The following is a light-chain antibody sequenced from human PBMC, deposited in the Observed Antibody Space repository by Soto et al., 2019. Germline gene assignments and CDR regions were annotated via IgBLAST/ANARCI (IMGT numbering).Light chain of an antibody. V-gene: IGKV1-9*01. CDR1: QAIYSY. J-gene: IGKJ2*01. CDR2: GAS. Sequence: DIQLTQSPFFLSASVGDRVTISCRVSQAIYSYLAWYQQKPGKAPKLLIFGASKLQSGVPSRFSGSGSGTEFTLTISSLQPEDFATYYCQQLNSHPRTFGQGTKLEIK. CDR3: QQLNSHPRT.